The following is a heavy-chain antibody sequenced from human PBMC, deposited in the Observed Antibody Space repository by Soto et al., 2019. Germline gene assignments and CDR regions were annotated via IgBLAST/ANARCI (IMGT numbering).Heavy chain of an antibody. D-gene: IGHD3-3*01. V-gene: IGHV4-34*01. CDR3: GRGDFWSGYFVGENAFDY. CDR2: INHSGST. CDR1: GGSFSGYY. J-gene: IGHJ4*02. Sequence: SETLSLTCAVYGGSFSGYYLSWIRQPPGKGLEWIGEINHSGSTNYNPSLKSRVTISVDTSKNQFSLKLSSVTAADTAVYYCGRGDFWSGYFVGENAFDYWGQGTLVTVSS.